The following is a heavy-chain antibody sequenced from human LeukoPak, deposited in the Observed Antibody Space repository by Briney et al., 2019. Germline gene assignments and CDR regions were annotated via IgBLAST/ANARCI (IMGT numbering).Heavy chain of an antibody. D-gene: IGHD2-15*01. CDR1: GFTFSDYY. J-gene: IGHJ6*02. CDR2: ISSSGSTI. V-gene: IGHV3-11*01. CDR3: ARGGGCSGGSCYSRFYYGMDV. Sequence: PGGSLRLSCAASGFTFSDYYMSWIRQAPGKGLEWVSYISSSGSTIHYADSVKGRFTISRDNAKNSPYLQMNSLRAEDTAVYYCARGGGCSGGSCYSRFYYGMDVWGQGTLVTVSS.